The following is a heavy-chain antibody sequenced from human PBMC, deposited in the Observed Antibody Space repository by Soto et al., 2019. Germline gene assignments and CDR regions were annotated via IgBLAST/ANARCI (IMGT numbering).Heavy chain of an antibody. CDR2: IYSGGYT. D-gene: IGHD3-10*01. J-gene: IGHJ4*02. V-gene: IGHV3-53*01. CDR3: AAHPGGGGY. CDR1: GFTVSNNY. Sequence: EVQLVESGGGLIQPGGSLRLSCAVSGFTVSNNYMSWVRQAPGKGLEGVSVIYSGGYTAYGDSVKGRFTISRDNSKNTLSLNRNGRGAEHTAVCCGAAHPGGGGYWGQGTLVTVSS.